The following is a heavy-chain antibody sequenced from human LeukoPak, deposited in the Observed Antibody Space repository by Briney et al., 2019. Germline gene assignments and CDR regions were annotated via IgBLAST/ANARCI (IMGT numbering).Heavy chain of an antibody. Sequence: SETPSLTCTVSGGSISSDGYYWSWIRQHPGKGLEWIAYIYHSGRTYYNPSLKSRVNMLVDTSKNQFSLKLRSVTAADTAVYYCASSSSQLHDAFDIWGQGTMVTVSS. J-gene: IGHJ3*02. CDR3: ASSSSQLHDAFDI. CDR1: GGSISSDGYY. V-gene: IGHV4-31*03. D-gene: IGHD6-6*01. CDR2: IYHSGRT.